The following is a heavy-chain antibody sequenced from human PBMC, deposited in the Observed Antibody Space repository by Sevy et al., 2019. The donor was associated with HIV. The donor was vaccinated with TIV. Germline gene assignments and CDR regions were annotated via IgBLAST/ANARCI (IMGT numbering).Heavy chain of an antibody. V-gene: IGHV3-7*01. CDR2: IKQDGSEK. CDR1: GFTFSSYW. J-gene: IGHJ4*02. D-gene: IGHD6-19*01. Sequence: GGSLRLSCAASGFTFSSYWMSWVRQAPGKGLEWVANIKQDGSEKYYVDSVKGRFTISRDNAKTSLYLQMNSLRAEDTAVYYCARASYSSGWTYPFDYWGQGTLVTVSS. CDR3: ARASYSSGWTYPFDY.